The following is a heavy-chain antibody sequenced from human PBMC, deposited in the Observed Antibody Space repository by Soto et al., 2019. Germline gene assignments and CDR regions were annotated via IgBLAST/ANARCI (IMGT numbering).Heavy chain of an antibody. CDR1: GDSYSISTYS. D-gene: IGHD6-19*01. V-gene: IGHV4-30-2*01. Sequence: SETLSLTCNMSGDSYSISTYSWSWIRQPPGKALQWIGFIYQSGVTSYNPSLASRVSISLDRSNNQCSLKLKSVTAADTAVYFCAGMPYTSGLRFDPWGPGTLVTVPQ. CDR2: IYQSGVT. CDR3: AGMPYTSGLRFDP. J-gene: IGHJ5*02.